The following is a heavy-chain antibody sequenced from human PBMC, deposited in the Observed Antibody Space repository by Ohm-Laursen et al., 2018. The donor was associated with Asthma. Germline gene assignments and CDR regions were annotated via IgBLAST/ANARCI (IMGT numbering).Heavy chain of an antibody. CDR1: GFTFDDYA. CDR3: AKLMVFGVASLYYFDY. Sequence: SLRLSCTAAGFTFDDYAMHWVRQAPGKGLEWVSGISWNSGSIGYADSVKGRFTISRDNAKNSLYLQMNSLRAEDTAVYYCAKLMVFGVASLYYFDYWGQGTLVTVSS. V-gene: IGHV3-9*01. J-gene: IGHJ4*02. D-gene: IGHD3-3*01. CDR2: ISWNSGSI.